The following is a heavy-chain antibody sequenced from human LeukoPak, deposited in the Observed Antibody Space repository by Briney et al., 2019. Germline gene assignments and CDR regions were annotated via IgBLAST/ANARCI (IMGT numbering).Heavy chain of an antibody. CDR1: GFTFSNYA. V-gene: IGHV3-23*01. Sequence: GGSLRLSCAASGFTFSNYAMSWVRQAPGKGLEWVSVISGSGGRTYYADSVKGRFTISRDNSKNTLYLQVNSLRAEDTAVYYCAKDSGWNYFDYWGQGTLVTVSS. D-gene: IGHD1-26*01. CDR3: AKDSGWNYFDY. J-gene: IGHJ4*02. CDR2: ISGSGGRT.